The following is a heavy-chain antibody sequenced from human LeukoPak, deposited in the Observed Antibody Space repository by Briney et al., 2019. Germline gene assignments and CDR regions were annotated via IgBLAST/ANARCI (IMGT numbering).Heavy chain of an antibody. CDR1: RGTFSSYA. CDR3: ARDSSGWPY. Sequence: SVTVSCKASRGTFSSYAISWVRQAPGQGLEWMGRIIPILGIANYAQKFQGRVTITADKSTSTAYMELSSRRAEDTAVYYCARDSSGWPYWGQGTLVTVSS. J-gene: IGHJ4*02. CDR2: IIPILGIA. D-gene: IGHD6-19*01. V-gene: IGHV1-69*04.